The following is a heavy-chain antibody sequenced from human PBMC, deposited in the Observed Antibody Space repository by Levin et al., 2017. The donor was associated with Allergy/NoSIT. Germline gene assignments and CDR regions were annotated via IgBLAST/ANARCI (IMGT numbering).Heavy chain of an antibody. CDR2: INPTGGNT. CDR3: ARGPTPNSGWFVDYFDH. J-gene: IGHJ1*01. CDR1: GYTFTSFY. V-gene: IGHV1-46*03. D-gene: IGHD6-19*01. Sequence: VASVKVSCKASGYTFTSFYMHWVRQAPGQGLEWMAVINPTGGNTNYAQKFQGRVTLTTDTSTSTVYMELSSLRSADTAVYYCARGPTPNSGWFVDYFDHWGQGTLVTVSS.